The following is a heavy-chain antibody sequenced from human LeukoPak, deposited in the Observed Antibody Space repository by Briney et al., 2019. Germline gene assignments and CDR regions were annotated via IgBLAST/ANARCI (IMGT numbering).Heavy chain of an antibody. CDR1: GFSFNYYN. CDR3: AKNTRVGYYYDSSGLFDY. Sequence: GGSLRLSCAASGFSFNYYNMNWVRQAPGKGLEWLSSISSGGDHIYYADSVKGRFTISRDNSKNTLYLQMNSLRAEDTAVYYCAKNTRVGYYYDSSGLFDYWGQGTLVTVSS. D-gene: IGHD3-22*01. V-gene: IGHV3-21*01. CDR2: ISSGGDHI. J-gene: IGHJ4*02.